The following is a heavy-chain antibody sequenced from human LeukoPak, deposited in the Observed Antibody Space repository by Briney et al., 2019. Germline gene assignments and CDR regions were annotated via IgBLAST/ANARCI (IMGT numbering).Heavy chain of an antibody. CDR1: GFTVTDNY. Sequence: PGGSLRLSCAVSGFTVTDNYMSWVRQAPGKGLKWVSVIYPDGRTYYADSVKGRSTISRDISRNTLLLQMNSLRPDDTAVHYCARTNPVYGDYDYWGQGTLVTVSS. V-gene: IGHV3-53*01. J-gene: IGHJ4*02. D-gene: IGHD4-17*01. CDR3: ARTNPVYGDYDY. CDR2: IYPDGRT.